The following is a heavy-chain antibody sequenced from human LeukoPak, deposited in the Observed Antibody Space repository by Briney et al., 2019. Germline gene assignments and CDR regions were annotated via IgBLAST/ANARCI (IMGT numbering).Heavy chain of an antibody. CDR1: GGSFSGYY. V-gene: IGHV4-34*01. D-gene: IGHD2-2*01. CDR3: ARGDVVAPPYYYYGMDV. Sequence: SETLSLTCAVYGGSFSGYYWSWIRQPPGKGLEWLGEINHSGSTNYNPSLKSRVTISVDTSKNQFSLKLSSVTAADTAVYYCARGDVVAPPYYYYGMDVWGQGTTVTVSS. CDR2: INHSGST. J-gene: IGHJ6*02.